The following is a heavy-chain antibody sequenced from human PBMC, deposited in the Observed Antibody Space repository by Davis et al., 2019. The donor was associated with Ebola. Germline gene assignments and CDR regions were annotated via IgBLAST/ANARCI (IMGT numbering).Heavy chain of an antibody. D-gene: IGHD2-15*01. CDR3: ARDVVVVAATDWFDP. V-gene: IGHV1-18*01. J-gene: IGHJ5*02. Sequence: ASVKVSCKASGYTFTSCGISWVRQAPGQGLEWMGWISAYTGDTNYAQKFQGRVTMTTDTSTSTAYMELRSLRSDDKAVYYCARDVVVVAATDWFDPWGQGTLVTVSS. CDR2: ISAYTGDT. CDR1: GYTFTSCG.